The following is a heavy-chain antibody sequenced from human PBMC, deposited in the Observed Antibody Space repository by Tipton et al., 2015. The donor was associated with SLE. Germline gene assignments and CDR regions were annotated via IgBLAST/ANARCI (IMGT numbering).Heavy chain of an antibody. CDR1: GFTFSDYY. V-gene: IGHV4-38-2*02. CDR3: AREDGYNFDY. D-gene: IGHD5-24*01. CDR2: IHHNGST. J-gene: IGHJ4*02. Sequence: LRLSCAASGFTFSDYYMSWIRQPPGKGLEWIGNIHHNGSTFYNPSLKSRGTISVDTSKNQFSLKLSSVTAADTAVYNCAREDGYNFDYWGQGTLVTVTS.